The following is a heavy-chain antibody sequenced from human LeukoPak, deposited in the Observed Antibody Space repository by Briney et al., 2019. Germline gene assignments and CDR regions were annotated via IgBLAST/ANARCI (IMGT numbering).Heavy chain of an antibody. V-gene: IGHV4-59*08. CDR1: GGTISSYY. Sequence: PLETRSLTCTVSGGTISSYYWNWIRQPPGRGLEWIGYIHSSGSTKYNPSLKSRVTISVDTSKNQFSLKLSSVTAADRAVYYCARWYSSGWAFDYWGQGTLVTVSS. J-gene: IGHJ4*02. D-gene: IGHD6-19*01. CDR2: IHSSGST. CDR3: ARWYSSGWAFDY.